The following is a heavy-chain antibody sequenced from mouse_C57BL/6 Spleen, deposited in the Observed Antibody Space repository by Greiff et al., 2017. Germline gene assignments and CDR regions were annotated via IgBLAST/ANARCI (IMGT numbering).Heavy chain of an antibody. CDR3: ASIYDGSYYAMDY. D-gene: IGHD2-3*01. V-gene: IGHV1-64*01. Sequence: VQLQQPGAELVKPGASVKLSCKASGYTFTSYWMHWVKQRPGQGLEWIGMIHPNSGSTNYNEKFKSKATLTVDKSSSTAYMQLSSLTSEDSAVYYCASIYDGSYYAMDYWGQGTSVTVSS. CDR2: IHPNSGST. J-gene: IGHJ4*01. CDR1: GYTFTSYW.